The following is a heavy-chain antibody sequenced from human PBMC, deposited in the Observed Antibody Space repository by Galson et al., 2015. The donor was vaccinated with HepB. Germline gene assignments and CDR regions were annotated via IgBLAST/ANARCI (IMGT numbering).Heavy chain of an antibody. Sequence: TLSLTCAVSGGSISSGGYSWSWIRQPPGKGLEWIGYIYHRGSTYYNPSLKSRVTISVDRSKNQFSLKLSSVTAADTAVYYCARRDGYNLNAFDIWGQGTMVTVSS. CDR2: IYHRGST. J-gene: IGHJ3*02. CDR3: ARRDGYNLNAFDI. V-gene: IGHV4-30-2*01. CDR1: GGSISSGGYS. D-gene: IGHD5-24*01.